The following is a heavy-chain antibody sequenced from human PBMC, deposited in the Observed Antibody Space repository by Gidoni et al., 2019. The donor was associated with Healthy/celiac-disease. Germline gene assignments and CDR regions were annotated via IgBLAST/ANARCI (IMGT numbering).Heavy chain of an antibody. CDR2: ISPAGGSP. Sequence: EVQLLESGGGSVQPGGSLRLSCSVSGFTFSTYAMNWVRQAPGQGLAWVSAISPAGGSPYYADSVKGRFTISRDNSKNTLFLEMNNLGAEDTAVYYCTRDGKFRTDGFDVWGPGSMVTVSS. D-gene: IGHD1-26*01. J-gene: IGHJ3*01. CDR1: GFTFSTYA. CDR3: TRDGKFRTDGFDV. V-gene: IGHV3-23*01.